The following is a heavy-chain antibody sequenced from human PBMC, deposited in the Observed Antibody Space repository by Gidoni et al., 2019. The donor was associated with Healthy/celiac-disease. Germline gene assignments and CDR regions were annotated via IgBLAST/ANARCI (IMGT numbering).Heavy chain of an antibody. D-gene: IGHD2-21*01. V-gene: IGHV1-2*02. CDR3: ARCDPKLLNDY. Sequence: GASVKASCTASGYTFTGYYMNWVRQAPGQGLEWMGWINPNSGGTNYAQKFQGRVTMTRDTSISTAYMELSRLRSDDTAVYYCARCDPKLLNDYWGQGTLVTVSS. CDR1: GYTFTGYY. CDR2: INPNSGGT. J-gene: IGHJ4*02.